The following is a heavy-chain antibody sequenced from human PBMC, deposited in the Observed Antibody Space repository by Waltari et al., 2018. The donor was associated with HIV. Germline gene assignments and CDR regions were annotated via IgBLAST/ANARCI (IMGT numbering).Heavy chain of an antibody. CDR1: GGSISSSSYY. J-gene: IGHJ6*02. CDR3: ATRFYGDYPSDYYYYYGMDV. Sequence: QLQLQESGPGLVKPLETLSLTCTVSGGSISSSSYYWGWIRQPPGQGLEWIGSIYYSGSTYYNPSLKSRVTISVDTSKNQFSLKLSSVTAADTAVYYCATRFYGDYPSDYYYYYGMDVWGQGTTVTVSS. D-gene: IGHD4-17*01. CDR2: IYYSGST. V-gene: IGHV4-39*07.